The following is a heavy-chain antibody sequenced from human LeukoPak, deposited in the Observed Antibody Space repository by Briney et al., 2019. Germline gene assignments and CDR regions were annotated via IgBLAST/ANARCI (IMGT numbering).Heavy chain of an antibody. CDR2: IIPILGIA. CDR1: GGTFSSYA. J-gene: IGHJ6*02. CDR3: ARGGGPRYYYYYGMDV. D-gene: IGHD3-16*01. V-gene: IGHV1-69*04. Sequence: GASVKVSCKASGGTFSSYAISWVRQAPGQGLEWMGRIIPILGIANYAQKFQGRVTITADKSTSTAYMELSSLRSEDTAVYYCARGGGPRYYYYYGMDVWGQGTTVTVSS.